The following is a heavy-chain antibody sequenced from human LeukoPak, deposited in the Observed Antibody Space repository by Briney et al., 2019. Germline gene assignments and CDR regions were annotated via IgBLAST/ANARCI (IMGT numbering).Heavy chain of an antibody. D-gene: IGHD5-24*01. Sequence: QTGGSLRLSCAASGFTFSTFAMQWVRQAPEKGLEYVSGINTDGGTTYYANSVKARFTISRDNPKNTLYLQMGRLRVEDTAVYYCARDGVATNDYWGQGTLVTVSS. V-gene: IGHV3-64*01. CDR2: INTDGGTT. CDR1: GFTFSTFA. CDR3: ARDGVATNDY. J-gene: IGHJ4*02.